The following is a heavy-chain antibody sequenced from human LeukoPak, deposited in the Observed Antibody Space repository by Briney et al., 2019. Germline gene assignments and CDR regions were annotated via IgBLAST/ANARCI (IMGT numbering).Heavy chain of an antibody. Sequence: ASVKVSCKASGYTFTRYYMHWVRQAPGQGLEWMGIINPSGGSARYAQKFQGRVTMTRDTSTSTVYMELSSLRSEDTAVYYCARDHASITGTFNWFDPWGQGTLVTVSS. J-gene: IGHJ5*02. D-gene: IGHD1-20*01. CDR3: ARDHASITGTFNWFDP. CDR1: GYTFTRYY. V-gene: IGHV1-46*01. CDR2: INPSGGSA.